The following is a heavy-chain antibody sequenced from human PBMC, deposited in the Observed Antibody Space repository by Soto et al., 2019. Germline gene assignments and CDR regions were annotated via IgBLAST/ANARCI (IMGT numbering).Heavy chain of an antibody. Sequence: SQTLSLTCAISGDSVSSNSAAWNWIRQSPSRGLEWLGRTYYRSKWYNDYAVSVKSRITINPDTSKNQFSLQLNSVTPEDTAVYYCARGLEKVVVAATGSWFDPWGQGTLVTVSS. CDR2: TYYRSKWYN. CDR3: ARGLEKVVVAATGSWFDP. J-gene: IGHJ5*02. CDR1: GDSVSSNSAA. V-gene: IGHV6-1*01. D-gene: IGHD2-15*01.